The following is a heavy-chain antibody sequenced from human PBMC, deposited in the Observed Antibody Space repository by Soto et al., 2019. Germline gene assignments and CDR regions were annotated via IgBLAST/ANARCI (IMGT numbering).Heavy chain of an antibody. J-gene: IGHJ6*02. Sequence: ASVKVSCKASGYDFTAYDINWVRQASGQGLEWMGWMNPINGATGSARRFQGRVSMTRNTAAATAYLELTSLRSDDSAVYFCGRGPSPRAPAGGTPYYYAMDVWGQGTTVTVSS. CDR1: GYDFTAYD. D-gene: IGHD2-2*01. CDR3: GRGPSPRAPAGGTPYYYAMDV. V-gene: IGHV1-8*02. CDR2: MNPINGAT.